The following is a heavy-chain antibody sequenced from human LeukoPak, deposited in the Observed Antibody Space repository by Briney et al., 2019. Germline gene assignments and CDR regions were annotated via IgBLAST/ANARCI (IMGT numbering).Heavy chain of an antibody. V-gene: IGHV4-34*01. J-gene: IGHJ4*02. CDR3: ASLTDYGDYVVPFDY. Sequence: PSETLSLTCAVYGGSSSGYYWSWIRQPPGKGLEWIGEINHSGSTNYNPSLKSRVTISVDTSKNQFSLKLSSVTAADTAVYYCASLTDYGDYVVPFDYWGQGTLVTVSS. CDR1: GGSSSGYY. D-gene: IGHD4-17*01. CDR2: INHSGST.